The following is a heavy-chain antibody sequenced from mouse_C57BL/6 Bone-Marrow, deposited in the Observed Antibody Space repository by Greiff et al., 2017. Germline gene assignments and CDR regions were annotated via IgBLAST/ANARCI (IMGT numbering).Heavy chain of an antibody. Sequence: VKLLESGAELARPGASVKLSCKASGYTFTSYGISWVKQRTGQGLEWIGKIYPRSGNTYYNEKFKGKATLTADKSSSTAYMELRSLTSEASAVYFCAGITTVVPDWGQGTTLTVSS. V-gene: IGHV1-81*01. D-gene: IGHD1-1*01. CDR1: GYTFTSYG. CDR3: AGITTVVPD. CDR2: IYPRSGNT. J-gene: IGHJ2*01.